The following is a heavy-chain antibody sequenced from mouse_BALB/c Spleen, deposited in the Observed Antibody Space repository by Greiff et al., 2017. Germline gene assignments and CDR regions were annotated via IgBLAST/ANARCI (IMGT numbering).Heavy chain of an antibody. CDR1: GFTFSSYG. CDR3: ARGGYGNYGGYFDV. D-gene: IGHD2-10*02. V-gene: IGHV5-6-3*01. Sequence: DVHLVESGGGLVQPGGSLKLSCAASGFTFSSYGMSWVRQTPDKRLELVATINSNGGSTYYPDSVKGRFTISRDNAKNTLYLQMSSLKSEDTAMYYCARGGYGNYGGYFDVWGAGTTVTVSS. J-gene: IGHJ1*01. CDR2: INSNGGST.